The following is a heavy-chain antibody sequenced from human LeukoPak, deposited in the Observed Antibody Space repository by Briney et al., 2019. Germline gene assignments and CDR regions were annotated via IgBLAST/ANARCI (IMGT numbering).Heavy chain of an antibody. D-gene: IGHD3-22*01. J-gene: IGHJ4*02. V-gene: IGHV4-59*01. Sequence: PSETLSLTCTVSGXSISSYYWSWIRQPPGKGLEWIGFIYYRGSTNYNPSLKSRVTISVDTSKNQFSLKLSSVTAADTAVYYCARGGYYDSSGYSKFDYWGQGILVTVSS. CDR1: GXSISSYY. CDR2: IYYRGST. CDR3: ARGGYYDSSGYSKFDY.